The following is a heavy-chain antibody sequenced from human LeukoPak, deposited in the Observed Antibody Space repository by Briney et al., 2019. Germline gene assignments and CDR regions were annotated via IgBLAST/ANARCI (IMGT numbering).Heavy chain of an antibody. D-gene: IGHD5-24*01. J-gene: IGHJ4*02. V-gene: IGHV3-43*02. CDR1: GFSFDDFA. CDR2: ISGDGGRT. Sequence: QPGGSLRLSCAASGFSFDDFALHWVRQPPGKGLEWVSVISGDGGRTYYAHSVKGRFTVSRDNSKNSLYLQLNSLQTEDTALYFCAKELGDGYNRFSTYFDSWGQGTLVTVSS. CDR3: AKELGDGYNRFSTYFDS.